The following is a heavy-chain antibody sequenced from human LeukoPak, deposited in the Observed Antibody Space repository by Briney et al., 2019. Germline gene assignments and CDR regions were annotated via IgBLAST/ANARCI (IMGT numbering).Heavy chain of an antibody. V-gene: IGHV3-23*01. CDR1: GFTFSSYA. CDR2: ISGSGGST. D-gene: IGHD2-15*01. Sequence: GGSLRLSCAASGFTFSSYAMSWVRQAPGKGLEWVSAISGSGGSTYYADSVKGRFTTSRDNSKNTLYLQINSLRAEDTAVYYCAKGQDGDFDYWGQGTLVAVSS. CDR3: AKGQDGDFDY. J-gene: IGHJ4*02.